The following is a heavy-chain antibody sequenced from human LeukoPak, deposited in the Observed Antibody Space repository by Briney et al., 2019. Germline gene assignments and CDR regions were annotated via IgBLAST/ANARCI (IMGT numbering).Heavy chain of an antibody. CDR1: GFSLSSYA. J-gene: IGHJ4*02. Sequence: GGSLRLSCAASGFSLSSYAMSWVRQAPGKGLEWVSGIIGGAGSTYCADSVKGRFTISRDNSKNTLYLQMNSLRAEDTAVYYCAHGSMYQLDYWGQGTLVTVSS. V-gene: IGHV3-23*01. D-gene: IGHD2-2*01. CDR2: IIGGAGST. CDR3: AHGSMYQLDY.